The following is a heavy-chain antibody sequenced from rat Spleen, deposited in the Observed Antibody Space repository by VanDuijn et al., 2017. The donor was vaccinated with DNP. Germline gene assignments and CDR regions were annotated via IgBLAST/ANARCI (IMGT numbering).Heavy chain of an antibody. CDR1: GFTFSNYD. Sequence: EVQLVESGGGLVQPGRSMKLSCAASGFTFSNYDMAWVRQAPKKGLEWVATISYDGSSTYYRDSVKGRFTISRDNAKSTLYLQMNSLRSEDMATYYCVRWSSGHFDYWGQGVMVPVSS. CDR2: ISYDGSST. J-gene: IGHJ2*01. D-gene: IGHD4-3*01. V-gene: IGHV5-22*01. CDR3: VRWSSGHFDY.